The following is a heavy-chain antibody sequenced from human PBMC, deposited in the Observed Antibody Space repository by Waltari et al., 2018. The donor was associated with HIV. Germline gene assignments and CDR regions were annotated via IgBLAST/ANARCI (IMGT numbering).Heavy chain of an antibody. CDR2: VDYSGRT. Sequence: QLQLQVSGPGLVKPSGTLSLTCTVPGCPISSSSYYRGWIRQPPGKGLEGIGSVDYSGRTYYNPSLKSRVTMSADTSKNHFSLRLSSVTAADTAIYYCARRWIGRGYDRSFGMDVWGQGTTVIVS. D-gene: IGHD3-10*01. J-gene: IGHJ6*02. V-gene: IGHV4-39*02. CDR3: ARRWIGRGYDRSFGMDV. CDR1: GCPISSSSYY.